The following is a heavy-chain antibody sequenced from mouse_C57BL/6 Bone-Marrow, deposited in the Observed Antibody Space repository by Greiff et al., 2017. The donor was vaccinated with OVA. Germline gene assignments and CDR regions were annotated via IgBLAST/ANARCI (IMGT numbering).Heavy chain of an antibody. CDR1: GYTFTSYG. J-gene: IGHJ3*01. CDR3: ARGEGLLRFAD. D-gene: IGHD1-1*01. CDR2: IYPRSGNT. Sequence: QVQLKQSGAELARPGASVKLSCKASGYTFTSYGISWVKQRTGQGLEWIGEIYPRSGNTYYNEKFKGKATLTADKSSSTAYMELRSLTAEDTAVYVCARGEGLLRFADWGQGTRVTVSA. V-gene: IGHV1-81*01.